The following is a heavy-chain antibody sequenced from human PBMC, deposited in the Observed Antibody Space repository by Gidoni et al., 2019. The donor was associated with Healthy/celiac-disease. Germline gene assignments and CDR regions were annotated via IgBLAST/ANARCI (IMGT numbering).Heavy chain of an antibody. Sequence: QLQLQESGPGLVKPSETLSLTCTVSGGSISRSRYYWGWIRQPPGKGLEWIGSIDYSGSTYYNPSLKSRVTISVDTSKNQFSLKLSSVTAADTAVYYWARHAPRGYCSGGSCDGYWFDPWGQGTLVTVSS. CDR3: ARHAPRGYCSGGSCDGYWFDP. V-gene: IGHV4-39*01. CDR1: GGSISRSRYY. CDR2: IDYSGST. J-gene: IGHJ5*02. D-gene: IGHD2-15*01.